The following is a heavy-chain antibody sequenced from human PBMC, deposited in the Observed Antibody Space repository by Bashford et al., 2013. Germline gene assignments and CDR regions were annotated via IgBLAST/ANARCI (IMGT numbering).Heavy chain of an antibody. J-gene: IGHJ5*02. Sequence: WVRQAPGQGLEWMGWMNPNSGNTGYAQKFQGRVTMTRDTSISTAYMELSSLTSEDTAVYYCARGPHYSVTTRMGESWFDPWGQGTLVTVSS. CDR3: ARGPHYSVTTRMGESWFDP. V-gene: IGHV1-8*01. D-gene: IGHD4-17*01. CDR2: MNPNSGNT.